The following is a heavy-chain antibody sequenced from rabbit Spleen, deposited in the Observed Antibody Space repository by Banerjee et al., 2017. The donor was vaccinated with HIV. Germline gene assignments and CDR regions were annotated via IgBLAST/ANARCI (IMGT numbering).Heavy chain of an antibody. CDR3: ARDLASVVGWNFSL. Sequence: EESGGDLVKPEGSLTLTCTASGFDFSSRYWICWVRQAPGKGLEWIGCIHTTTGRTYYASWAKGRFTISRTSSTTVTLQMTSLTAADTATHFCARDLASVVGWNFSLWGPGTLVTVS. CDR1: GFDFSSRYW. CDR2: IHTTTGRT. V-gene: IGHV1S45*01. J-gene: IGHJ4*01. D-gene: IGHD3-1*01.